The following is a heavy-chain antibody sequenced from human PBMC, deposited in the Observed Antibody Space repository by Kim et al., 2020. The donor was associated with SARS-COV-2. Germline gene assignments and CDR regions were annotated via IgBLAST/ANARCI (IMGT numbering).Heavy chain of an antibody. J-gene: IGHJ4*02. V-gene: IGHV1-69*01. CDR3: AREGGYYYGSGNGY. D-gene: IGHD3-10*01. Sequence: AQKFQGRVTITADESTSTAYMELSSMRSEDTAVYYCAREGGYYYGSGNGYWGQGTLVTVSS.